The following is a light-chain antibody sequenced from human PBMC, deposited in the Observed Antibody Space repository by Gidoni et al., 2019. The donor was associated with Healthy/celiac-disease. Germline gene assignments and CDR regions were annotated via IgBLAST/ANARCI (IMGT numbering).Light chain of an antibody. CDR2: DAS. Sequence: DIQITQSPSYLSASVVDRVTITCQASQDISNYLNWYQQKPGKAPKLLIYDASNLETGVPSRFSGSGSGTDFTFTISSLQPEDIATYYCQQYDNLPYTFGQGTKLEIK. J-gene: IGKJ2*01. V-gene: IGKV1-33*01. CDR3: QQYDNLPYT. CDR1: QDISNY.